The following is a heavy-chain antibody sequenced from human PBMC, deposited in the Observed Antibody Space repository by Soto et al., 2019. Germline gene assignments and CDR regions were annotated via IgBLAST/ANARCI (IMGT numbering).Heavy chain of an antibody. CDR2: IYYSGST. Sequence: QVQLQESGPGLVKPSETLSLTCTVSGGSISSYYWSWILQPPGKGLDWIGYIYYSGSTNYNPSLKSLVTIAVDTSKNQFSRKLSSVTAADTAVYYCARVQGSSWYDQQGGWFDHWGQGTLVTVSS. CDR3: ARVQGSSWYDQQGGWFDH. CDR1: GGSISSYY. V-gene: IGHV4-59*01. J-gene: IGHJ5*02. D-gene: IGHD6-13*01.